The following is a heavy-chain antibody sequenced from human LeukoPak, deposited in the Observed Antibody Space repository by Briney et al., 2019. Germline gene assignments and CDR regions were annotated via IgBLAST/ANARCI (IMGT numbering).Heavy chain of an antibody. CDR2: IYTSGST. CDR1: GGSISSGSYY. Sequence: PSQTLSLTCTVSGGSISSGSYYWSWIRQPAGKGLEWIGRIYTSGSTNYNPSLKSRVTISVDTSKNQFSLKLSSVTAADTAVYYCARGSGHPFDPWGQGTLVTVSS. CDR3: ARGSGHPFDP. D-gene: IGHD5-12*01. J-gene: IGHJ5*02. V-gene: IGHV4-61*02.